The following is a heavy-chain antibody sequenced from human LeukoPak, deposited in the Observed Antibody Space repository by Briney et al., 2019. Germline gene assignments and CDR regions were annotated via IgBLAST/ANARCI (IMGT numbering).Heavy chain of an antibody. D-gene: IGHD6-13*01. Sequence: SETLSLTCTVSGGSISSSSYYWGWIRQPPGKGLEGIGSIYYSGTTYHNPSLKSRVTISVDTSKNQFSLKLSSVTAADTAVYYCARHRAIAAAGTWGYWGQGTLVTVSS. CDR2: IYYSGTT. V-gene: IGHV4-39*01. CDR3: ARHRAIAAAGTWGY. J-gene: IGHJ4*02. CDR1: GGSISSSSYY.